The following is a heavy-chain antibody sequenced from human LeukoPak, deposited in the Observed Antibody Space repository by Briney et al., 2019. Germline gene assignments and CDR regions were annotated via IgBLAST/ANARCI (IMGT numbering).Heavy chain of an antibody. CDR1: GFTFSSDA. D-gene: IGHD5-18*01. CDR3: ARDRDTAFDY. J-gene: IGHJ4*02. Sequence: GGSLRLSCAASGFTFSSDAMNWVRLAPGKGLEWVSSVGGSSGGSTQYADSVKGRFTISRDNSKNTLYLQMNSLRAEDTAVYYCARDRDTAFDYWGQGTLVTVSS. CDR2: VGGSSGGST. V-gene: IGHV3-23*01.